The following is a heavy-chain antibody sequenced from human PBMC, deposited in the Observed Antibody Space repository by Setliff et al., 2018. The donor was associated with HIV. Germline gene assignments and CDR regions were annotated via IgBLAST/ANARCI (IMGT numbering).Heavy chain of an antibody. CDR1: GGSFSGYY. V-gene: IGHV4-34*01. D-gene: IGHD3-10*01. J-gene: IGHJ4*02. CDR3: ARGAGYYGSGSSLPLGY. Sequence: PSETLSLTCAVYGGSFSGYYWGWIRQPPGKGLEWIGEINHSGSTNYNPSLKSRVTISVDTSKNQFSLKLNSVTAADTAVYYCARGAGYYGSGSSLPLGYWGQGTLVTVSS. CDR2: INHSGST.